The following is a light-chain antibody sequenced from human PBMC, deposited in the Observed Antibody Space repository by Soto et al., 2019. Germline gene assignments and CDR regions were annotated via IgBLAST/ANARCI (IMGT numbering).Light chain of an antibody. CDR1: QSVGYSSNNKNY. CDR2: WAS. J-gene: IGKJ1*01. Sequence: DIVRTQSPDSLAVSLGERATINCKSGQSVGYSSNNKNYLAWYQQKPGQPPKLLIYWASTRESGVPDRFSGSGSGTDFTLTISSLQAEDVAVYYCQQYYSTPWTFGQGTKVDIK. CDR3: QQYYSTPWT. V-gene: IGKV4-1*01.